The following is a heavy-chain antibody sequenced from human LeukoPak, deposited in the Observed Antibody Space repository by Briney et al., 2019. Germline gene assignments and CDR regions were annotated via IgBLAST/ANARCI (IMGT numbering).Heavy chain of an antibody. Sequence: SETLSLTCTVSGYSISSGSYWSWIRLPPGKGLEWIGSIYHSGSTNYNPSLKSRVTISVDTSKNQFSLKLSSVTAADTAVYYCARLAVAGFDYWGQGTLVTVSS. V-gene: IGHV4-38-2*02. CDR1: GYSISSGSY. J-gene: IGHJ4*02. D-gene: IGHD6-19*01. CDR2: IYHSGST. CDR3: ARLAVAGFDY.